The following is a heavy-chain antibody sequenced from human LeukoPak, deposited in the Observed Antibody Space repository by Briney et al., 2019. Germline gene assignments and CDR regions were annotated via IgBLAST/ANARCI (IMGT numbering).Heavy chain of an antibody. CDR3: ARDDSWAFDY. CDR2: IRTSCGGI. Sequence: GGSLRLSCAASGFTFSRYSVNWVRQAPGRGLEWVAYIRTSCGGIYYADSVKGRFTISTDTAKNSLYLEMNNLRDGDTAVYYCARDDSWAFDYWGQGTLVTVSS. V-gene: IGHV3-48*02. CDR1: GFTFSRYS. J-gene: IGHJ4*02. D-gene: IGHD2-21*02.